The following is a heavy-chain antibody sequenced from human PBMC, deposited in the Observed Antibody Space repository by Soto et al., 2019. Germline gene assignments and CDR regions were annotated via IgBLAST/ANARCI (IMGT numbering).Heavy chain of an antibody. V-gene: IGHV1-69*13. Sequence: GASGQASSQAPGGAINSYARRWPRQAPEQGLDWMGGIIPIFGTANYAQKFQGRVTITADESTSTAYMELSSLRSEDTAVYYCARAPVFYGGSQRWDYGMDVWGQGTTVTVSS. J-gene: IGHJ6*02. CDR1: GGAINSYA. CDR2: IIPIFGTA. D-gene: IGHD3-10*01. CDR3: ARAPVFYGGSQRWDYGMDV.